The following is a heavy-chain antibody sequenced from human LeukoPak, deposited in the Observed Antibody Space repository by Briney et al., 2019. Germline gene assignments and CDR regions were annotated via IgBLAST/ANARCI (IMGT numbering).Heavy chain of an antibody. J-gene: IGHJ4*02. CDR2: ISSSSSTI. CDR1: GFTLSRFS. CDR3: ARASFDY. V-gene: IGHV3-48*02. Sequence: PGGSLRLSCAASGFTLSRFSMHWVRQAPGKGLEWLSYISSSSSTIYYADSVKGRFTISRDNAKNSLYLQMNSLRDEDTAVYYCARASFDYWGQRTLVTVSS.